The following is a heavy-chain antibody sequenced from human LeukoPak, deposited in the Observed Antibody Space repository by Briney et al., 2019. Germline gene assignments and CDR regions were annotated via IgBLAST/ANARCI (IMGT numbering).Heavy chain of an antibody. CDR3: ARGIESYGDYGY. D-gene: IGHD4-17*01. Sequence: SETLFLTCTVPGGSIRGSYWSWIRQPPGKGLEWIAYMYNSGSTNYNPSLKSRVTISIDTSKNQFSLKLSSLTAADTAIYYCARGIESYGDYGYWGQGILVTVSS. J-gene: IGHJ4*02. CDR1: GGSIRGSY. CDR2: MYNSGST. V-gene: IGHV4-59*01.